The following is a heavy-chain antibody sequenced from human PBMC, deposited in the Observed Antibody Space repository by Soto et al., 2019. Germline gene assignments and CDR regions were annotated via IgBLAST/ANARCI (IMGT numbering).Heavy chain of an antibody. V-gene: IGHV5-51*01. J-gene: IGHJ6*02. CDR2: IYPGDSDT. CDR1: GYTFTSYW. D-gene: IGHD2-2*01. CDR3: ARHGDCSSTSCYGFYCYGMDV. Sequence: KVSCKASGYTFTSYWIGWVRQMPGKGLEWMGIIYPGDSDTRYSSSFQGQVTISADKSISTAYLQWSSLKASDTAMYYCARHGDCSSTSCYGFYCYGMDVWGQGTTVTVSS.